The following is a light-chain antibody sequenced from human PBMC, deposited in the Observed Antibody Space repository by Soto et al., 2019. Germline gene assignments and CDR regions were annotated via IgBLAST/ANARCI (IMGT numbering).Light chain of an antibody. V-gene: IGKV3-15*01. CDR1: QSVGSN. CDR2: GAS. CDR3: QQYNNWPPWT. Sequence: EIVMTQSPATLSVSPGERATLSCRASQSVGSNLAWYQQNPGQAPRLLIYGASTRATGIPARFSGSGSGTEFTLTISSLQSEDFAVYYCQQYNNWPPWTCGQGTKVEIK. J-gene: IGKJ1*01.